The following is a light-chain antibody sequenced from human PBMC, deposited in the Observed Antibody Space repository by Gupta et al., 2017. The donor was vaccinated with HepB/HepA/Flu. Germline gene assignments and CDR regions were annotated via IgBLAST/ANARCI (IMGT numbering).Light chain of an antibody. Sequence: QSVLTQPPSVSGPPGQRVSISCPGSSSNSGAGYDVHCYQQHPGTAPNLLIYCNNNRPTRVTDRVSCSKTSTSASLTTMGVQAADEADYYYHGYCTILNGPGVFGEGTKLTVL. CDR1: SSNSGAGYD. CDR2: CNN. V-gene: IGLV1-40*01. J-gene: IGLJ3*02. CDR3: HGYCTILNGPGV.